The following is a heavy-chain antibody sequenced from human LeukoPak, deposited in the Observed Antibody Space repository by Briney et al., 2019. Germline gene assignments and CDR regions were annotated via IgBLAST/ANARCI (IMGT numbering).Heavy chain of an antibody. Sequence: RWASVKVSCKASGYTFTSYGISWVRQAPGQGLEWMGWISAYNGNTNYAQKLQGRVTMTTDTSTSTAYMELRSLRSDDTAVYYCARDDYGGTYYYYYMDVWGKGTTVTVSS. J-gene: IGHJ6*03. D-gene: IGHD4-23*01. CDR3: ARDDYGGTYYYYYMDV. V-gene: IGHV1-18*01. CDR2: ISAYNGNT. CDR1: GYTFTSYG.